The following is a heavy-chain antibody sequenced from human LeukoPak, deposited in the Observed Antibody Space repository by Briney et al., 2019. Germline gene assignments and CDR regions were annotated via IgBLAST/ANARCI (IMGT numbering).Heavy chain of an antibody. V-gene: IGHV4-34*01. Sequence: PSETLSLTCAVYGGSFSGYYWSWIRQPPGKGLEWIGEINHSGSTNYNPSLKSRVTISVDTSKNQFSLKLSSVTAADTAVYYCARGPDIVVVPAAISCAFDIWGQATMVTVSS. CDR1: GGSFSGYY. D-gene: IGHD2-2*01. J-gene: IGHJ3*02. CDR2: INHSGST. CDR3: ARGPDIVVVPAAISCAFDI.